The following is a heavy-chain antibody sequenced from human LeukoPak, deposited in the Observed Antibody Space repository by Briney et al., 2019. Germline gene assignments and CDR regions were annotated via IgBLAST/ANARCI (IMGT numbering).Heavy chain of an antibody. Sequence: SGGSLRLSCAASGFTFSSYAMHWVRQAPGKGLEYVSAISSNGGSTYYANSVKGRFTISRDNSKNTLYLQMGSLRSDDTAVYYCARVRYSSGWYGFDYWGQGTLVTVSS. CDR3: ARVRYSSGWYGFDY. CDR1: GFTFSSYA. V-gene: IGHV3-64*01. D-gene: IGHD6-19*01. CDR2: ISSNGGST. J-gene: IGHJ4*02.